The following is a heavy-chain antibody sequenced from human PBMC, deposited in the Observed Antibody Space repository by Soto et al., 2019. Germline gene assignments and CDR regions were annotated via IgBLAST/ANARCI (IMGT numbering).Heavy chain of an antibody. CDR2: INPNSGGT. V-gene: IGHV1-2*04. Sequence: ASVKVSCKASGYTFTGYYMHWVRQAPGQGLEWMGWINPNSGGTNYAQKFQGWVTMTRDTSISTAYMELSRRRSDDTAVYYCARGGVVVVVAVNTAMDRWGQGTLVTVS. CDR3: ARGGVVVVVAVNTAMDR. CDR1: GYTFTGYY. J-gene: IGHJ4*02. D-gene: IGHD2-15*01.